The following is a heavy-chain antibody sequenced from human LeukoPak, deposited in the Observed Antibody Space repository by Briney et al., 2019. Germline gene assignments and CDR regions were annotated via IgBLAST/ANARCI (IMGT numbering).Heavy chain of an antibody. CDR3: ARGLFYYGMAA. V-gene: IGHV4-59*01. CDR2: IYYSGST. CDR1: GGSISSYY. J-gene: IGHJ6*02. Sequence: SETLSLTCTVSGGSISSYYWSWIRQPPGKGLEWIGYIYYSGSTNYNPSLKSRVTISVDTSKNQFSLKLSSVTDASPAVYYCARGLFYYGMAAGGQGPTVTFSS.